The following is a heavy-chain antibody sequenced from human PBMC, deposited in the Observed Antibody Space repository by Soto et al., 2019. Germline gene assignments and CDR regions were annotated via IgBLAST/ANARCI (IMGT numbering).Heavy chain of an antibody. CDR1: GFTFSGSA. D-gene: IGHD4-4*01. CDR2: IRSKANSYAT. Sequence: EVQLVESGGGLVQPGGSLKLSCAASGFTFSGSAMHWVRQASGKGLEWVGRIRSKANSYATAYAASVKGRFTISRDDSKNTAYLQMNSLKTEDTAVYYCTPDMTTEGYYYYYGMDVWGQGTTVTVS. J-gene: IGHJ6*02. CDR3: TPDMTTEGYYYYYGMDV. V-gene: IGHV3-73*02.